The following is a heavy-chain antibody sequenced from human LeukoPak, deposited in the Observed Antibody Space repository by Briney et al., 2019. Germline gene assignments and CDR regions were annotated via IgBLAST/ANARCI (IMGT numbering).Heavy chain of an antibody. Sequence: PSETLSLTCTVSGGSISSGGYNWSWIRQHPGKGLECIGYIYYSGSTYYNPSLKSRVTISVDTSKNQFSLKLNSVTAADTAVYYCARGSYVGPTSGYFDYWGQGTLVTVSS. CDR2: IYYSGST. V-gene: IGHV4-31*03. D-gene: IGHD1-26*01. J-gene: IGHJ4*02. CDR1: GGSISSGGYN. CDR3: ARGSYVGPTSGYFDY.